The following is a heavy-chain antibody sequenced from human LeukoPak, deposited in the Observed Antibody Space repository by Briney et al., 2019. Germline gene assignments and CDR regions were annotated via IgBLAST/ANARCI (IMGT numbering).Heavy chain of an antibody. CDR1: GYTFTGYY. CDR2: INPNSGGT. Sequence: ASVKVSCKASGYTFTGYYMHWVRQAPGQGLEWMGWINPNSGGTNYAQKFQGRVTMTRDTSISTAYMELSRLRSDDTAVYYCARDLVQNIAAAGTYYYYYMDVWGKGTTVTVYS. CDR3: ARDLVQNIAAAGTYYYYYMDV. D-gene: IGHD6-13*01. J-gene: IGHJ6*03. V-gene: IGHV1-2*02.